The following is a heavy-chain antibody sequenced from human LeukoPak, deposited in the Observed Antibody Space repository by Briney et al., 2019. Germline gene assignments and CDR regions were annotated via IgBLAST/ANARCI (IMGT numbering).Heavy chain of an antibody. D-gene: IGHD6-19*01. CDR1: GFTFDDYA. CDR2: ISWNSGSI. J-gene: IGHJ4*02. Sequence: GGPLRLSCAASGFTFDDYAMHWVRHAPGKGLEWVSGISWNSGSIGYADSVKGRFTISRDNAKNSLYLQMNSLRAEDTAVYYCARVKDKWSSSLSLPGYWGQGALVTVSS. CDR3: ARVKDKWSSSLSLPGY. V-gene: IGHV3-9*01.